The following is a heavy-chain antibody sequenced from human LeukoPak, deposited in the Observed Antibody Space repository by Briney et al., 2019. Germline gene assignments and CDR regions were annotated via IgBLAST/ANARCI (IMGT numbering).Heavy chain of an antibody. J-gene: IGHJ6*03. D-gene: IGHD3-10*01. CDR1: GGSFSGYY. CDR3: ARMSMVRGVIGLMDV. CDR2: INHSGST. V-gene: IGHV4-34*01. Sequence: SETLSLTCAVYGGSFSGYYWSWIRQPPGKGLEWIGEINHSGSTNYNTSFKSRVTISVDTSKHQFSLKLSSVTAADTAVYYCARMSMVRGVIGLMDVWGKGTTVTISS.